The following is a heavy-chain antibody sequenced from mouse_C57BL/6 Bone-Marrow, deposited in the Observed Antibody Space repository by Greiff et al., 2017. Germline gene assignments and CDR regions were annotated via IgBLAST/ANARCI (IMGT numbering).Heavy chain of an antibody. Sequence: VMLVESGPGLVQPSQSLSITCTVSGFSLTSYGVHWVRQSPGKGLEWLGVIWSGGSTDYNAAFISRLSISKDNSKSQVFFKMNSLQADDTAIYYCVRDESYYNNYAMDSWGQENPVTASS. D-gene: IGHD2-12*01. CDR2: IWSGGST. CDR1: GFSLTSYG. J-gene: IGHJ4*01. V-gene: IGHV2-2*01. CDR3: VRDESYYNNYAMDS.